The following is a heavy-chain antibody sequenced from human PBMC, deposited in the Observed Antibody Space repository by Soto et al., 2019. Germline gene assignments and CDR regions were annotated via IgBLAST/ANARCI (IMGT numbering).Heavy chain of an antibody. V-gene: IGHV4-39*02. CDR1: GGSISSGPYS. CDR3: ARDKITGLFDY. CDR2: FYYSGST. J-gene: IGHJ4*02. Sequence: SETLSLTCTVSGGSISSGPYSWGWIRQPPGKGLEWIGTFYYSGSTYYNPSLESRVTISVDTSKNQFSLKLTSVTAADTAVYYCARDKITGLFDYWGQGTLVTVSS. D-gene: IGHD2-8*02.